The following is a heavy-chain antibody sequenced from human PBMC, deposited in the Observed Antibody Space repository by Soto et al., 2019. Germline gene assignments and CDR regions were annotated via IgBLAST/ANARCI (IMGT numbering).Heavy chain of an antibody. CDR1: GYSISSGYY. CDR2: IYYGGSS. CDR3: ARHGSY. V-gene: IGHV4-38-2*01. J-gene: IGHJ4*02. Sequence: SETLSLTCAVSGYSISSGYYWGWLRQPPGKGLEWIGTIYYGGSSYYNPSLKSRVTISLDTSKNQFSLTLTSVTAADTAVYYCARHGSYWGQGTLVTVSS.